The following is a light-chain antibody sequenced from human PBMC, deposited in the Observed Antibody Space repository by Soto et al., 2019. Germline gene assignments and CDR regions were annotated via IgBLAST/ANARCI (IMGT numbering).Light chain of an antibody. V-gene: IGKV1-5*01. CDR3: HQYKSYTPYT. J-gene: IGKJ2*01. CDR1: HSIDTW. CDR2: DAS. Sequence: DIPMTQSPSALSASLGDRVTITCRASHSIDTWLAWYQQRPGKAPNLLIYDASSLASGVPSRFSGGGSGTEFTLTISNLKPDDFGTYYCHQYKSYTPYTIGQGTNVEIK.